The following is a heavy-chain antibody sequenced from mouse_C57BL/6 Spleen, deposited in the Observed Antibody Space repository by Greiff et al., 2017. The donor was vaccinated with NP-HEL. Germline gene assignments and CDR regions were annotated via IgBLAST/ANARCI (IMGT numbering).Heavy chain of an antibody. Sequence: QVQLKESGAELVKPGASVKISCKASGYAFSSYWMNWVKQRPGKGLEWIGQIYPGDGDTNYNGKFKGKATLTADKSSSTAYMQLSSLTSEDSAVYFCAKELTGYYFDYWGQGTTLTVSS. CDR3: AKELTGYYFDY. V-gene: IGHV1-80*01. D-gene: IGHD4-1*01. J-gene: IGHJ2*01. CDR1: GYAFSSYW. CDR2: IYPGDGDT.